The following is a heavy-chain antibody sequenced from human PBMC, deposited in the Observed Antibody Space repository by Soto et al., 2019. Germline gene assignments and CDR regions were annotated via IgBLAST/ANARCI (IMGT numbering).Heavy chain of an antibody. V-gene: IGHV1-69*01. CDR1: GGTFSSYA. Sequence: QVQLVQSGAEVKKPGSSVKVSCKASGGTFSSYAISWVRQAPGQGLEWMGGIIPIFATANYAQKFQGRVTIPADESTSTAYMELSSLRSEDTAVYYCARDHLVVPAAKGEYYYYGMDVWGQGTTVTVSS. J-gene: IGHJ6*02. D-gene: IGHD2-2*01. CDR2: IIPIFATA. CDR3: ARDHLVVPAAKGEYYYYGMDV.